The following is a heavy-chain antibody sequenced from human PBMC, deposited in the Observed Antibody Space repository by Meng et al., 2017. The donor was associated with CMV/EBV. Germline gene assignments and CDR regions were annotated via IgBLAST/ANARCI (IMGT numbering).Heavy chain of an antibody. V-gene: IGHV3-53*01. CDR2: IYSGGST. CDR3: ARDLDYNGMDV. D-gene: IGHD4/OR15-4a*01. CDR1: GFTVSSNY. J-gene: IGHJ6*02. Sequence: GGSLRLSCAASGFTVSSNYMSWVRQAPGKGLEWVSVIYSGGSTYYADSAKGRFTISRDNPKNTLYLQMNSLRAEDTAVYYCARDLDYNGMDVWGQGTTVTVSS.